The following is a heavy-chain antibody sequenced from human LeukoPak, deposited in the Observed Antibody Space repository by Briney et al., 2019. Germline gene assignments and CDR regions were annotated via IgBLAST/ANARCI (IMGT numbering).Heavy chain of an antibody. V-gene: IGHV3-23*01. CDR2: IAASGGNT. CDR1: GFTFSSYA. Sequence: GGSLRLSCAASGFTFSSYAMGWVRQAPGKGLEWVSAIAASGGNTYYADSVKGRFTISRDNSKNTLYLQVNSLRAEDTAVYYCAKGNGYSYGRYYFDYWGQGTLVTVSS. CDR3: AKGNGYSYGRYYFDY. D-gene: IGHD5-18*01. J-gene: IGHJ4*02.